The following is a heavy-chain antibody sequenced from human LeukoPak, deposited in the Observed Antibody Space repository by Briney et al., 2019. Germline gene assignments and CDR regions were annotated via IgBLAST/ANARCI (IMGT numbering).Heavy chain of an antibody. CDR2: ISGSGGST. V-gene: IGHV3-23*01. CDR1: GFTFSSYA. J-gene: IGHJ6*03. CDR3: AKWPNPYYYYYYMDV. Sequence: GGSLRLSCAASGFTFSSYAMSWVRQAPGKGLEWVSAISGSGGSTYYADSVKGRFTISRDNSKNTLYLQMNSLRAEDTAVYYCAKWPNPYYYYYYMDVWGKGTTVTVSS.